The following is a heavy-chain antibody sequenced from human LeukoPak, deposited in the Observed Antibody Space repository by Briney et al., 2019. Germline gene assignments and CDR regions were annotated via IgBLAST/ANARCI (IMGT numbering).Heavy chain of an antibody. CDR3: ARHHCSGGGCSSYYYYGLDV. CDR2: IYYSGST. J-gene: IGHJ6*02. D-gene: IGHD2-15*01. CDR1: GGSISSYY. Sequence: SETLSLTCTVSGGSISSYYWSWIRQPPGKGLEWIGYIYYSGSTNYNPSLKSRVTISVDTSKNQFSLKMNSLTAADTAVYYCARHHCSGGGCSSYYYYGLDVWGQGTTVIVSS. V-gene: IGHV4-59*08.